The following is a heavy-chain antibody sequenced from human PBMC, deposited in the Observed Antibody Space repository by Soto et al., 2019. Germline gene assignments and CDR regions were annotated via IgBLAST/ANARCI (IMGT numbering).Heavy chain of an antibody. Sequence: QVQLVESGGGLVKPGGSLRLSCAVSGFTFSDYYMTWIRQAPGKGLEWVSYISSSTSHTNYADSVKGRFTISRDNAKNSLFLQMTSLRAEDTAVDDCARGRGAAADYFDFWGQGTLVTVSS. CDR1: GFTFSDYY. CDR3: ARGRGAAADYFDF. D-gene: IGHD6-25*01. CDR2: ISSSTSHT. J-gene: IGHJ4*02. V-gene: IGHV3-11*05.